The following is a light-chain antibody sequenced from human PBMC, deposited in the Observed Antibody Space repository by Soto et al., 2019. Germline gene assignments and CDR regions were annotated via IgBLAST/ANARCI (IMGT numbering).Light chain of an antibody. V-gene: IGLV8-61*01. CDR1: SGSVSTDFY. CDR3: VLYMPNGIVV. CDR2: TTN. J-gene: IGLJ2*01. Sequence: QAVVTQEPSFSVSPGETVTLTCGLSSGSVSTDFYPSWYQQTPGQAPRTLIYTTNTRSSGVPDRFSGSILGNKAALTITGAQADDECDYYCVLYMPNGIVVFGGGTKVTVL.